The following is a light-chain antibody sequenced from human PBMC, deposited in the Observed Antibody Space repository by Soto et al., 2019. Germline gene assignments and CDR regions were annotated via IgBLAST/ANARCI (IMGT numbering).Light chain of an antibody. Sequence: EIVLTQSPGTLSSSAGERATLSCRASQSVGRNFLAWYQQKADQAPRLLIHGASSRATGIPYRFSGSGSGTDFTLTISRLEPEDCAVYYCQQYASSPFTFGGGTKV. CDR3: QQYASSPFT. CDR2: GAS. CDR1: QSVGRNF. V-gene: IGKV3-20*01. J-gene: IGKJ4*01.